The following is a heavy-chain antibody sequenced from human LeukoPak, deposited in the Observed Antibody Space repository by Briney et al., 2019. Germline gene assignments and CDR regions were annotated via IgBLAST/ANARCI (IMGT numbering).Heavy chain of an antibody. CDR3: ARSPRIAVAGTPPNNWYFDL. Sequence: SQTLSLTCAISGDSVSSNSAAWNWIRQSPSRGLEWLGRTYYRSKWYNDYAVSVKSRITINPDTSKNQFSLQLNSVTPEDTAVYYCARSPRIAVAGTPPNNWYFDLWGRGTLVTVSS. D-gene: IGHD6-19*01. J-gene: IGHJ2*01. V-gene: IGHV6-1*01. CDR2: TYYRSKWYN. CDR1: GDSVSSNSAA.